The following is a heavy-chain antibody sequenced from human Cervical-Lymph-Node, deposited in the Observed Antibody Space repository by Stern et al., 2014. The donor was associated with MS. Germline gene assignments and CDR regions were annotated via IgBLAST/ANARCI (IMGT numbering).Heavy chain of an antibody. D-gene: IGHD3-3*02. CDR2: VYYSGSI. J-gene: IGHJ2*01. CDR3: ARNPALWYFDL. CDR1: GGSVSSGGYF. Sequence: DQLVESGPGLVKPLQTLSLTCTVSGGSVSSGGYFWNWIRQHPGKGLEWIGHVYYSGSIAYNPSLKSRVTISVDTSKNQFSVRLRSVTAADTAVYYCARNPALWYFDLWGRGTLAAVSS. V-gene: IGHV4-31*03.